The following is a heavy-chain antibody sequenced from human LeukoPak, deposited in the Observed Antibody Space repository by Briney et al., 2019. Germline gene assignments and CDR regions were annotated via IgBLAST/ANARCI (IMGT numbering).Heavy chain of an antibody. CDR2: IYYSGST. Sequence: SETLSPTCTVSGGSINSYYWSWIRQPPGKGLEWIGYIYYSGSTNYNPSLKSRVTISVDTSKNQFSLKLSSVTAADTAVYYCARHYAGPYYFDYWGQGTLVTVSS. D-gene: IGHD3-16*01. CDR1: GGSINSYY. CDR3: ARHYAGPYYFDY. V-gene: IGHV4-59*01. J-gene: IGHJ4*02.